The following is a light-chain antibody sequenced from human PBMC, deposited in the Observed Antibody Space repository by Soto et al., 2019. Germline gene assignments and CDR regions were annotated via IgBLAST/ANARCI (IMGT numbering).Light chain of an antibody. CDR2: GAS. CDR3: KQGRRGPNT. V-gene: IGKV3-11*01. CDR1: QGVSSY. J-gene: IGKJ5*01. Sequence: EFVVPQFPAPLPLFLGECATLSCRASQGVSSYLAWYQQKPGQAPRLLIYGASSRATGIQPRFSGSGSGTDFTLTISSLEPEDSAVYYCKQGRRGPNTVGQGTGVDIK.